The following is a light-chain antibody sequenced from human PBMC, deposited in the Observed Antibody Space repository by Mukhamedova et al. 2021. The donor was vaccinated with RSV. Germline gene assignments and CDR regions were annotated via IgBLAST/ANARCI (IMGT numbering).Light chain of an antibody. CDR2: GAS. CDR1: QSVTSSY. J-gene: IGKJ5*01. Sequence: LSCRASQSVTSSYLAWYQQKPGEAPRPLIYGASTRAAGIPDRFSGSGSGTDFTLTINRLEPEDFAVYYCQQCGSSLFTFVQGTRL. CDR3: QQCGSSLFT. V-gene: IGKV3-20*01.